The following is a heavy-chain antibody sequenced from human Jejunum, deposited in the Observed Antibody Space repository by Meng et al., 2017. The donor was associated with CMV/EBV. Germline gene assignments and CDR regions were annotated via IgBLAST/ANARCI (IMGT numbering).Heavy chain of an antibody. CDR3: AGSILGSGSYFGDDY. Sequence: GLTFSDYWVHWVRQAPGKGLVWVSRINVDGSSTSYADSVKGRFSTSRDNAKNTVYLQMSSLRVEDTAVYYCAGSILGSGSYFGDDYWGQGTLVTVSS. V-gene: IGHV3-74*01. J-gene: IGHJ4*02. D-gene: IGHD3-10*01. CDR1: GLTFSDYW. CDR2: INVDGSST.